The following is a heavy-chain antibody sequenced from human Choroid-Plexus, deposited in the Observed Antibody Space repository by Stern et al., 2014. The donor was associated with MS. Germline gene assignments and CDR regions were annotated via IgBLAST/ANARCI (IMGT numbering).Heavy chain of an antibody. V-gene: IGHV3-30*18. CDR3: AKDRQYLTYFFDH. D-gene: IGHD2/OR15-2a*01. J-gene: IGHJ5*02. Sequence: QDQLVQSGGGVVQPGRPLRLSCVASGFTFGSCAMHWVRQAPGKGLAWVAGVSYDGSNKYYADSVKGRFTISRDNSQNTLYMQMSSLRPEDTAVYYCAKDRQYLTYFFDHWGQGSLVTVSS. CDR2: VSYDGSNK. CDR1: GFTFGSCA.